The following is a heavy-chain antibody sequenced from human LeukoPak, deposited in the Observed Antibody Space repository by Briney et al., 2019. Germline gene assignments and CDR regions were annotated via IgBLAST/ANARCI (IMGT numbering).Heavy chain of an antibody. V-gene: IGHV4-38-2*02. CDR1: GYSISSGYY. J-gene: IGHJ4*02. CDR3: AKGELRIPFDY. D-gene: IGHD1-7*01. CDR2: IYHSGST. Sequence: SETLSLTCTVSGYSISSGYYWGWIRQPPGKGLEWIGNIYHSGSTSYNPSLKSRVTISVDTSKNQFSLKLSSVTAADTAVYYCAKGELRIPFDYWGQGTLVTVSS.